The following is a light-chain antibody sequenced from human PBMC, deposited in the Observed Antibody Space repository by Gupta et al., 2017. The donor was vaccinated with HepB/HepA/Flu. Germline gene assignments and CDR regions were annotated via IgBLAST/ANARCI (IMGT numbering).Light chain of an antibody. CDR3: KQTYHVPLT. CDR1: QTINNY. J-gene: IGKJ4*01. V-gene: IGKV1-39*01. Sequence: IQLTRSPSSLSASVGDTVTITCRPSQTINNYLNWYQWKVGKAPKLRIDAASNLQSGVPSRFSGRGSGTDFTITIINLQPEDFATYEWKQTYHVPLTFGDGTKVEIK. CDR2: AAS.